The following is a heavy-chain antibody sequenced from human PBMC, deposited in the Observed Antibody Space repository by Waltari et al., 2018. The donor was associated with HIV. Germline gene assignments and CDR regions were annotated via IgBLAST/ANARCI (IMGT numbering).Heavy chain of an antibody. J-gene: IGHJ4*02. D-gene: IGHD7-27*01. CDR2: IYYSGST. CDR1: GGSVGSGGYY. V-gene: IGHV4-61*08. Sequence: QVQLQESGPGLVKPSETLPLTCAVSGGSVGSGGYYWNWIRQPPGEGLEWIGYIYYSGSTNYNPSLRSRVTISVDLSKNQFSLKLRSVTAADTAVYYCARSNGPLDYWGQGTLVTVSS. CDR3: ARSNGPLDY.